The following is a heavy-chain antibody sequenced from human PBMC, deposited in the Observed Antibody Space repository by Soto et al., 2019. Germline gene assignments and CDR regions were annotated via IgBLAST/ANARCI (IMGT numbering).Heavy chain of an antibody. CDR3: AGEMVCSGGSCSSGGMDV. V-gene: IGHV1-69*13. J-gene: IGHJ6*02. D-gene: IGHD2-15*01. CDR2: IIPIFGTA. CDR1: GGTFSSYA. Sequence: GASVKVSCKASGGTFSSYAISWVRQAPGQGLEWMGGIIPIFGTANYAQKFQGRVTITADESASTAYMELSSLRSEDTAVYYCAGEMVCSGGSCSSGGMDVWGQGTTVTVSS.